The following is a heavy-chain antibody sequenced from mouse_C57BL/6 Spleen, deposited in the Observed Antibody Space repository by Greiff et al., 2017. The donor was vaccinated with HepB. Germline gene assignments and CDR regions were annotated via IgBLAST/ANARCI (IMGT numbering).Heavy chain of an antibody. CDR2: IHPNSGST. CDR3: ARSNYYGSSFYAMDY. V-gene: IGHV1-64*01. Sequence: QVQLKQPGAELVKPGASVKLSCKASGYTFTSYWMHWVKQRPGQGLEWIGMIHPNSGSTNYNEKFKSKATLTVDKSSSTADMQLSSLPSEDSAVYYCARSNYYGSSFYAMDYWGQGTSVTVSS. J-gene: IGHJ4*01. D-gene: IGHD1-1*01. CDR1: GYTFTSYW.